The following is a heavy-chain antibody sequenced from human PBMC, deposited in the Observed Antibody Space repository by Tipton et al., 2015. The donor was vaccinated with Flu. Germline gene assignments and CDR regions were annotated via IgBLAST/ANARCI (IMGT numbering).Heavy chain of an antibody. CDR1: GYSISSGYY. Sequence: TLSLTCTVSGYSISSGYYWGWIRQPPGKGLEWIGSIYHSGSTYYNPSLKSRVTISVDTSKNQFSLKLSSVTAADTAVYYCASFHPLWLNLFDYWGQGTLVTVS. CDR3: ASFHPLWLNLFDY. D-gene: IGHD3-10*01. V-gene: IGHV4-38-2*02. J-gene: IGHJ4*02. CDR2: IYHSGST.